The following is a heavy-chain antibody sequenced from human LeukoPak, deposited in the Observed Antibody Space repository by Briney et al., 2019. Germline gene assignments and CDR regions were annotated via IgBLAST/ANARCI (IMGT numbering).Heavy chain of an antibody. CDR1: GYSISSGYY. V-gene: IGHV4-38-2*01. Sequence: PSETLSLTCAVSGYSISSGYYWDWIRQPPGKGLEWIGSIYHSGSTYYNPSLKSRVTISVDTSKNQFSLKLSSVTAADTAVYYCARHTARLGAWDWFDPWGQGTLVTVSS. CDR3: ARHTARLGAWDWFDP. D-gene: IGHD3-9*01. J-gene: IGHJ5*02. CDR2: IYHSGST.